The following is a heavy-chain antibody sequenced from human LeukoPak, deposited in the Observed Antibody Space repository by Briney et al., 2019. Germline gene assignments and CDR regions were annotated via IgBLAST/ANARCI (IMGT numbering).Heavy chain of an antibody. CDR2: ISGSGGST. CDR1: GFTFSSYA. V-gene: IGHV3-23*01. J-gene: IGHJ4*02. D-gene: IGHD1-26*01. Sequence: PGGSLRLSCAASGFTFSSYAMSWVRQAPGKGLEWVSAISGSGGSTYYADSVKGRFTISSDNSKNTLYLQMNSLRAEDTAVYYCASRRLKQWELLKFDYWGQGTLVTVSS. CDR3: ASRRLKQWELLKFDY.